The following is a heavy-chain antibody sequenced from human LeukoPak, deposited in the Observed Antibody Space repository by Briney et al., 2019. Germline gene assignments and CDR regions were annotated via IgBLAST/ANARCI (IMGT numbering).Heavy chain of an antibody. J-gene: IGHJ4*02. CDR3: ARGWRLNYVH. Sequence: SETLSLTYAAYSGSFSSFYRSWVRQSPEKGLEWIGEINHEGTTNHNPSLKSRATILVDTSKNQFSLKLSSVTAADTAISYCARGWRLNYVHWGQGTLVTVSS. V-gene: IGHV4-34*04. CDR1: SGSFSSFY. CDR2: INHEGTT. D-gene: IGHD3-10*02.